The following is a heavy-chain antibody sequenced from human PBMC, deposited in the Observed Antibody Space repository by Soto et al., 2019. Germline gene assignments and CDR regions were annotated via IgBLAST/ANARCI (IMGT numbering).Heavy chain of an antibody. V-gene: IGHV1-18*01. J-gene: IGHJ4*02. D-gene: IGHD3-3*01. CDR2: ISAYNGNT. Sequence: EASVKVSCKASGYTFTSYGISWVRQAPGQGLEWMGWISAYNGNTNYAQKLQGRVTMTTDTSTSTAYMELRSLRSDDTAVYYCARVRSYYDFWSGYATNYYFDYWGQGTLVTVSS. CDR3: ARVRSYYDFWSGYATNYYFDY. CDR1: GYTFTSYG.